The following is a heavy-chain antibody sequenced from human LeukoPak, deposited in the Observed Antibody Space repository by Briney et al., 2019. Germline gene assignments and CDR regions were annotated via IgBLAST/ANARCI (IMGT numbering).Heavy chain of an antibody. CDR1: GGTFSSYA. Sequence: SVKVSCKASGGTFSSYAISWVRQAPGQGLVWMGRIIPIFGIANYAQKFQGRVTITADKSTSTAYMELSSLRSEDTAVYYCARGGKLFENYYYYYGMDVWGQGTTVTVSS. V-gene: IGHV1-69*04. J-gene: IGHJ6*02. CDR3: ARGGKLFENYYYYYGMDV. CDR2: IIPIFGIA. D-gene: IGHD3-10*01.